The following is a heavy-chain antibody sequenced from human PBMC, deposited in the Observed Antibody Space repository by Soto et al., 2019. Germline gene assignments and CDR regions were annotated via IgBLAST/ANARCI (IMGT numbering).Heavy chain of an antibody. J-gene: IGHJ4*02. CDR2: ILPIFATA. CDR1: GDTFNNYV. CDR3: AGRCDSTTCLGHFDY. V-gene: IGHV1-69*06. D-gene: IGHD2-2*01. Sequence: QVQLVQSGAEVKKPGSSVKVSCKASGDTFNNYVVNWVRQAPGQGLEWLGGILPIFATANYAQKFQGRVTITADKYTSTAYMELTSLRSEDTAVYYCAGRCDSTTCLGHFDYWGQGPLVTVAS.